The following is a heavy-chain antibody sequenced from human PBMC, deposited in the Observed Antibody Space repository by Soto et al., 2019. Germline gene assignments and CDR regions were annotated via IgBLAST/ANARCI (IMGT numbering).Heavy chain of an antibody. D-gene: IGHD3-9*01. CDR2: IYYSGST. Sequence: SETLSLTCTVSGGSINRYYWSWIRQPPGKGLEWIGYIYYSGSTNYNPSLKSRVTISVDTSKNQFSLKLSSVTAADTAVYYCARVYYDILTGFYNDYWGQGNMVTVSS. CDR1: GGSINRYY. V-gene: IGHV4-59*01. CDR3: ARVYYDILTGFYNDY. J-gene: IGHJ4*02.